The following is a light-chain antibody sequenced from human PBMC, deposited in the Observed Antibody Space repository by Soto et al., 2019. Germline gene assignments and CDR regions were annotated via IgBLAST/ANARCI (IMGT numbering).Light chain of an antibody. CDR2: DVT. CDR3: SSFAGGNIYV. J-gene: IGLJ1*01. Sequence: QSALTQPPSASGSPGQSVTISCTGTSSDVGGYNYVSWHQQHPGKAPKLIIYDVTKRPSRVPDRFSGSKSGYTASLTVSGLQAEDEADYYCSSFAGGNIYVFGTGTKVTVL. CDR1: SSDVGGYNY. V-gene: IGLV2-8*01.